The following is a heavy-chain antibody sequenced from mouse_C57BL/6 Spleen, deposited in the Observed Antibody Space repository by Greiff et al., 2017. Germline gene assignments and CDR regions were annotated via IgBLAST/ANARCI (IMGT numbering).Heavy chain of an antibody. CDR3: ARDYGSSGDAMDY. CDR1: GYTFTSYG. Sequence: QVQLQQSGAELARPGASVKLSCKASGYTFTSYGISWVKQRTGQGLEWIGEIYPRSGNTYYNEKFKGKATLTADKSSSTAYMELRSLTSEDSAVYFCARDYGSSGDAMDYWGQGTSVTVSS. CDR2: IYPRSGNT. J-gene: IGHJ4*01. V-gene: IGHV1-81*01. D-gene: IGHD1-1*01.